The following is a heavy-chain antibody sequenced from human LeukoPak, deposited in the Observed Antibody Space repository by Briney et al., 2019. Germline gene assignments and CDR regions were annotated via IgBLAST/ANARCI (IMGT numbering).Heavy chain of an antibody. V-gene: IGHV3-23*01. CDR1: GFTFSSYA. Sequence: GGSLGLSCAASGFTFSSYAMSWVRQAPGKGLEWVSAISGSGGSTYYADSVKGRFTISRDNSKNTLYLQMNSLRAEDTAVYYCAKANLIVVVPASLMDVWGKGTTVTVSS. CDR2: ISGSGGST. CDR3: AKANLIVVVPASLMDV. J-gene: IGHJ6*04. D-gene: IGHD2-2*01.